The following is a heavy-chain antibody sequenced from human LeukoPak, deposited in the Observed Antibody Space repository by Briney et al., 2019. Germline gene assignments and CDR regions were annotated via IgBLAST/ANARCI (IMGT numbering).Heavy chain of an antibody. D-gene: IGHD3-22*01. J-gene: IGHJ3*02. V-gene: IGHV4-59*01. CDR1: GGSMRSYY. CDR2: VYYSGST. Sequence: SETLSLTCTVSGGSMRSYYWSRIRQPPGKGLEWIGYVYYSGSTNDNPSLKSRVTISVDTSKNQFSLKMNSVTAADTAVYYCARETYYYDSSGYKLGAFDIWGQGTMVTVSS. CDR3: ARETYYYDSSGYKLGAFDI.